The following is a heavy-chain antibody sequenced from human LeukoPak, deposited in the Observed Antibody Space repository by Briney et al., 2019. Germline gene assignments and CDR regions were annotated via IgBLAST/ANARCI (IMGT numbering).Heavy chain of an antibody. D-gene: IGHD5-18*01. CDR2: ISGSGGSST. Sequence: GGSLRLSCAASGFTFSSYAMSWVRQAPGKGLEWVSAISGSGGSSTYYADSVKGRFTISRDNSKNTLYLQMSSLGAEDTAVYYCAKDTASSWWYFDLWGRGTPVTVSS. CDR3: AKDTASSWWYFDL. V-gene: IGHV3-23*01. CDR1: GFTFSSYA. J-gene: IGHJ2*01.